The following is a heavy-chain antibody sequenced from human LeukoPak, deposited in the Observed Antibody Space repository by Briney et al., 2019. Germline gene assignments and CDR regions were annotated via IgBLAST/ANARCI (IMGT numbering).Heavy chain of an antibody. J-gene: IGHJ5*01. Sequence: SETLSLTCTVSGGSISSYYWSWIRQPAGKGLEWIGRIYSSGRTDRTEYNSSLKSRVTLSIDTSKNQFYLKLSSVTAADTALYYCARERQGWWLDSWGRGTLVTVSS. CDR3: ARERQGWWLDS. V-gene: IGHV4-4*07. CDR2: IYSSGRT. D-gene: IGHD5-24*01. CDR1: GGSISSYY.